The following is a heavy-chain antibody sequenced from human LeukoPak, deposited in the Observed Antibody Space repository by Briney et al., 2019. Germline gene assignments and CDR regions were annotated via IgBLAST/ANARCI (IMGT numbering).Heavy chain of an antibody. CDR1: GFTFSSYG. J-gene: IGHJ6*03. CDR2: ISGSGGST. D-gene: IGHD3-10*02. Sequence: GGSLRLSCAASGFTFSSYGMSWVRQAPGKGLEWVSAISGSGGSTYYADSVKGRFTISRDNAKNSLYLQMNSLRAEDTAVYYCARRRSTLLLFGNAGGTGDYMDFWGKGATVAVCS. V-gene: IGHV3-23*01. CDR3: ARRRSTLLLFGNAGGTGDYMDF.